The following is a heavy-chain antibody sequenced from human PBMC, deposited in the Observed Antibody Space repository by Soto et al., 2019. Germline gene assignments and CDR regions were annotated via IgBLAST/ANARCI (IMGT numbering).Heavy chain of an antibody. J-gene: IGHJ4*02. CDR1: GYTLTELS. V-gene: IGHV1-24*01. Sequence: ASVKVSCKVSGYTLTELSMHWVRQAPGKGLEWMGGFDPGDGETIYAQKFQGRVTMTEDTSTDTAYMELSSLRSEDTAVYYCATGIGAVATTPGGDYWGQGTLVTVSS. CDR3: ATGIGAVATTPGGDY. D-gene: IGHD5-12*01. CDR2: FDPGDGET.